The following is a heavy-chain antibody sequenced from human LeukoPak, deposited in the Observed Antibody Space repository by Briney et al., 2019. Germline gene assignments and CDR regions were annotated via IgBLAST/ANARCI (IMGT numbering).Heavy chain of an antibody. V-gene: IGHV1-46*01. CDR1: GYTFTSYY. J-gene: IGHJ3*02. CDR2: INPSGGST. Sequence: ASVKVSRKASGYTFTSYYMHWVRQAPGQGLEWMGIINPSGGSTSYAQKFQGRVTMTRDMSTSTAYMELSSLRSEDTAVYYCARECDHYYDSSGYDAFDIWGQGTMVTVSS. D-gene: IGHD3-22*01. CDR3: ARECDHYYDSSGYDAFDI.